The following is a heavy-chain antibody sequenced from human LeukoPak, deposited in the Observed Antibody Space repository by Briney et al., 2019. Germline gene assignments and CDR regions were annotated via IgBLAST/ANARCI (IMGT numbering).Heavy chain of an antibody. CDR3: ARDQTYYDTSGFSLYAFDI. D-gene: IGHD3-22*01. Sequence: PSETLSLTCSVSGGSISSYYWSWIRQPAGKGLEWIGRIYTSGTTNYNPSLKSRVTMSVDTSKNQFSLKLNSVTAADTAVYYCARDQTYYDTSGFSLYAFDIWGQGIMVTVSS. CDR1: GGSISSYY. J-gene: IGHJ3*02. CDR2: IYTSGTT. V-gene: IGHV4-4*07.